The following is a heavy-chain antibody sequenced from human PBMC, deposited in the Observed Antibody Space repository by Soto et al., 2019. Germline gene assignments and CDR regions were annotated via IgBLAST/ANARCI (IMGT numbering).Heavy chain of an antibody. Sequence: SVKVSCKASGGTYSSYAIGWVRQAPGQGLESMGGIIPLFGTANYSQKFKGRVTFTAYESKRTSYMYVSSLRSAHTDAYYCARDPRAVTTLCYSYGMDVWGEGTTVTVSS. J-gene: IGHJ6*04. CDR3: ARDPRAVTTLCYSYGMDV. CDR2: IIPLFGTA. D-gene: IGHD4-17*01. V-gene: IGHV1-69*13. CDR1: GGTYSSYA.